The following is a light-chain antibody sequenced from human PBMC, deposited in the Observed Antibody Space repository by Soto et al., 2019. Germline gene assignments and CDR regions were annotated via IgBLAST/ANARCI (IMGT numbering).Light chain of an antibody. CDR3: QQYNRNTWS. V-gene: IGKV1-5*01. CDR1: QSVGTW. CDR2: GAS. Sequence: DIQMTQSPSTLSASVGGRVTITCRASQSVGTWVAWYQQKPGKAPKLLIYGASNLESGVPSRFSGSGSGTEFTLTITTLQPEDFATYFCQQYNRNTWSFGPGTRWIS. J-gene: IGKJ1*01.